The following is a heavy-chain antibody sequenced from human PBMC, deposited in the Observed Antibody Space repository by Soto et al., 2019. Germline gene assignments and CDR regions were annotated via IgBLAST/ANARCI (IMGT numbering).Heavy chain of an antibody. CDR1: GYTFTSYY. V-gene: IGHV1-24*01. J-gene: IGHJ3*02. D-gene: IGHD3-3*02. Sequence: ASVKVSCKASGYTFTSYYMHWVRQAPGKGLEWMGGFDPEDGETIYAQKFQGRVTMTEDTSTSTAYMELRSLRSDDTAVYYCARLVEELGAFDIWGQGTMVTVSS. CDR3: ARLVEELGAFDI. CDR2: FDPEDGET.